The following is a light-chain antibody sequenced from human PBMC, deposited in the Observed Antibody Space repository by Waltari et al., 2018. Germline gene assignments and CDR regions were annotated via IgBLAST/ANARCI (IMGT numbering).Light chain of an antibody. J-gene: IGLJ1*01. CDR1: ASYVCAYDL. CDR3: SSYTTSSAPGV. CDR2: EVS. V-gene: IGLV2-14*01. Sequence: QSALTQPASVSGSPGQSITISCPGTASYVCAYDLVSWYQQHPGKAPHLIIYEVSNRPSGISNRFSASKSGNTASLTISGLQAEDEADYYCSSYTTSSAPGVFGTGTRVTVL.